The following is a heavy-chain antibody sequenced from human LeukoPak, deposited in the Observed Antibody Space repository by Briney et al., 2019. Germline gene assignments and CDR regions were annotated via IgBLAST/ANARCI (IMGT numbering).Heavy chain of an antibody. D-gene: IGHD5-18*01. V-gene: IGHV3-30*02. J-gene: IGHJ4*02. CDR1: GFTFSNYG. Sequence: GGSLRLSCAASGFTFSNYGMHWVRQAPGKGVEWVALIPFDGSNEHYEDSVKGRFTISRDNSKNTLYLQMNSLRAEDTAVYYCTRKDPRGWLHDYWGQGTLVTVSS. CDR3: TRKDPRGWLHDY. CDR2: IPFDGSNE.